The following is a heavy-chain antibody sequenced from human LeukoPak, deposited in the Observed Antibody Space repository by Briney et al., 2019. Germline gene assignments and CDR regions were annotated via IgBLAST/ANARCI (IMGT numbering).Heavy chain of an antibody. CDR2: INAGNGNT. CDR1: GYTFTSYA. V-gene: IGHV1-3*01. CDR3: ARQTYYYGSGSYQIDY. D-gene: IGHD3-10*01. J-gene: IGHJ4*02. Sequence: GASVKVSCKASGYTFTSYAMHWVRQAPGQRLEWMGWINAGNGNTKYSQKFQGRVTITRDTSASTGYMELSSLRSEDTAVYYCARQTYYYGSGSYQIDYWGQGTLVTVSS.